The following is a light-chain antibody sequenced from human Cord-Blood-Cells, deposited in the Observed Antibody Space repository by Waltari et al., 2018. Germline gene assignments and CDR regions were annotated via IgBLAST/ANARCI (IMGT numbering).Light chain of an antibody. CDR1: SSDVGSYNL. Sequence: QSALTQPASVSGSPGQSITISCTGTSSDVGSYNLVSWYQPHPCKAPKLIIYEGSKRPSGVSNRFAGSKSGNTASLTISGLQAEDEADYYCCSYAGSSTVVFGGGTKLTVL. CDR2: EGS. J-gene: IGLJ2*01. V-gene: IGLV2-23*01. CDR3: CSYAGSSTVV.